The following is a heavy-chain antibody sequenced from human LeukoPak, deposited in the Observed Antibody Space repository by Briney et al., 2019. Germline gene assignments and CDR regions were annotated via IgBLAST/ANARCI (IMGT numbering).Heavy chain of an antibody. CDR2: ISGSGGST. CDR1: GFTFSSYG. V-gene: IGHV3-23*01. D-gene: IGHD3-22*01. J-gene: IGHJ4*02. CDR3: AKAMGHDSSGTDY. Sequence: GGTLRLSCAASGFTFSSYGMSWVRQAPGKGLEWVSAISGSGGSTYYADSVKGRFTISRDNSKNTLYLQMNSLRAEDTAVYYCAKAMGHDSSGTDYWGQGTLVTVSS.